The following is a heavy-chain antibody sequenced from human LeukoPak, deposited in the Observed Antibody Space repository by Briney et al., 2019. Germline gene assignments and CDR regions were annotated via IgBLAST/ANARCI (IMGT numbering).Heavy chain of an antibody. D-gene: IGHD6-19*01. CDR2: IYHSGST. J-gene: IGHJ3*02. Sequence: SETLSLTCTVSGDSISSNYWSWIRQPPGKGLEWIGYIYHSGSTNYNPSLKSRVTISIDTSRKHFSLKLSSVTAADTAVYYCVRGHLVGGWFKYDAFDIWRQGTMVTVSS. CDR1: GDSISSNY. CDR3: VRGHLVGGWFKYDAFDI. V-gene: IGHV4-59*01.